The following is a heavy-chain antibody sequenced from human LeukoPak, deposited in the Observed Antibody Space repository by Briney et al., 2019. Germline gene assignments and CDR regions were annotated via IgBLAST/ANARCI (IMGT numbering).Heavy chain of an antibody. J-gene: IGHJ4*02. CDR3: AREMGEYYDILTGYFPFDY. D-gene: IGHD3-9*01. Sequence: DSVKVSCKASGYTFTGYYMHWVRQAPGQGLELMGWINPNSGGTNYAQKFQGRVTMTRDTSISTAYMELSRLRSDDTAVYYCAREMGEYYDILTGYFPFDYWSQGTLVTVSS. CDR1: GYTFTGYY. V-gene: IGHV1-2*02. CDR2: INPNSGGT.